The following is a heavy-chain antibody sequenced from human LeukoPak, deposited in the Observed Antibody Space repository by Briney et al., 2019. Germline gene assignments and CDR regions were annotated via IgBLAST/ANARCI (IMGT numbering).Heavy chain of an antibody. CDR2: ISYDGSNK. CDR3: AKPLDSSGPYFDY. V-gene: IGHV3-30*18. D-gene: IGHD3-22*01. J-gene: IGHJ4*02. Sequence: GMHXVXQAXXXXLXWVAXISYDGSNKYYADSVKGRFTISRDNSKNTLYLQMNSLRAEDTAVYYCAKPLDSSGPYFDYWGQGTLVTVSS.